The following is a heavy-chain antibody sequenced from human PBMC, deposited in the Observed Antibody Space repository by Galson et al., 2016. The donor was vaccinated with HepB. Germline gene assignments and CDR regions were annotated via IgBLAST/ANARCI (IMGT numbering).Heavy chain of an antibody. D-gene: IGHD3-3*01. CDR3: AKDDKTRLFGVVIYGMDV. V-gene: IGHV3-30*09. CDR1: GFSFSDYA. J-gene: IGHJ6*02. CDR2: ISYDGGHI. Sequence: SLRLSCAASGFSFSDYAMHWVRQTPGKGLEWMTIISYDGGHIFYADSVKGRFAISRDNSKNTLFLQMSDLRAEDTAVYYCAKDDKTRLFGVVIYGMDVWGQGTTVTVSS.